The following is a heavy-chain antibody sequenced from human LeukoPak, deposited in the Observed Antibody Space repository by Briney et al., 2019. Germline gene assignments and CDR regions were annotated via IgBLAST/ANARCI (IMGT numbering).Heavy chain of an antibody. CDR2: IYYSGST. CDR1: GGSISSYY. Sequence: SETLSLTCTVSGGSISSYYWSWIRQPPGKGLEWIGYIYYSGSTNYNPSLKSRVTTSVDTSKNQFSLKLSSVTAADTAVYYCARLPRITIFGVVRGGPFDPWGQGTLVTVSS. V-gene: IGHV4-59*01. D-gene: IGHD3-3*01. J-gene: IGHJ5*02. CDR3: ARLPRITIFGVVRGGPFDP.